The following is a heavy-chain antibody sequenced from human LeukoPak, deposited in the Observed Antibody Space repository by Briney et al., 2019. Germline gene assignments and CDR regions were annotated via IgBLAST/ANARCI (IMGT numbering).Heavy chain of an antibody. CDR3: ARDGVLLWFGELIGWFDP. D-gene: IGHD3-10*01. CDR2: ISSSSSYI. V-gene: IGHV3-21*01. J-gene: IGHJ5*02. CDR1: GFTFGSYS. Sequence: GGSLRLSCAASGFTFGSYSMNWVRQAPGKGLEWVSSISSSSSYIYYADSVKGRFTISRDNAKNSLYLQMNSLRAEDTAVYYCARDGVLLWFGELIGWFDPWGQGTLVTVSS.